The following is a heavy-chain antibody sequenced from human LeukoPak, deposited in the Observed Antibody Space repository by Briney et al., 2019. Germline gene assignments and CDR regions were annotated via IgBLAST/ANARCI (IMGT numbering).Heavy chain of an antibody. J-gene: IGHJ4*02. D-gene: IGHD1-14*01. V-gene: IGHV1-3*01. CDR2: INAGNGNT. CDR1: GYTFTSYA. Sequence: ASAKVSCKASGYTFTSYAMHWVRQAPGQRLEWMGWINAGNGNTKYSQKFQGRVTITRDTSASTAYMELSSLRSEDTAVYYCARDFRRSMPTGPFDYWGQGTLVTVSS. CDR3: ARDFRRSMPTGPFDY.